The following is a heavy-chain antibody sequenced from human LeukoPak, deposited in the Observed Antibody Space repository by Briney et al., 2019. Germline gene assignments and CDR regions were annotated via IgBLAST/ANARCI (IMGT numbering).Heavy chain of an antibody. Sequence: GRSLGLSCAASGFTFYDCAMHWVRQAPGKGLEWVSGISWNGGTIGYADSVKGRFTISRDNAKNSLYLQMNSLRAEDMALYYCAKAAAGDYHYYMDVWGKGTTVTVSS. CDR1: GFTFYDCA. CDR3: AKAAAGDYHYYMDV. CDR2: ISWNGGTI. D-gene: IGHD6-13*01. J-gene: IGHJ6*03. V-gene: IGHV3-9*03.